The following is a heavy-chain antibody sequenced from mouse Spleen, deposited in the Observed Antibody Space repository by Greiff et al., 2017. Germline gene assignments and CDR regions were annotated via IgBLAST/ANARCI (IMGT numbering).Heavy chain of an antibody. V-gene: IGHV3-6*01. Sequence: EVKLVESGPGLVKPSQSLSLTCSVTGYTITSGYIWYLIRQPEGNLVEWMSFIRYDGSNNYNPSLKNRTSITRDTSKNQFFLKLNSVTTEDTAIYYCARYGDYWYFDVWGAGTTVTVSS. D-gene: IGHD2-13*01. CDR3: ARYGDYWYFDV. CDR2: IRYDGSN. J-gene: IGHJ1*01. CDR1: GYTITSGYI.